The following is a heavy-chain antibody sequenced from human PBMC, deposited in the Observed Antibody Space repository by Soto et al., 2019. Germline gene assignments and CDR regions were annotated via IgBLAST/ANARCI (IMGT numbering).Heavy chain of an antibody. J-gene: IGHJ4*02. D-gene: IGHD5-12*01. CDR3: AKDSGYSGYDYFDY. CDR1: GFTFDDYA. CDR2: ISWNSGSI. V-gene: IGHV3-9*01. Sequence: GGSLRLSCAASGFTFDDYAMHWDRQAPGKGLEWVSGISWNSGSIGYADSVKGRFTISRDNAKNSLYLQMNSLRAEDTALYYCAKDSGYSGYDYFDYWGQGTLVTVSS.